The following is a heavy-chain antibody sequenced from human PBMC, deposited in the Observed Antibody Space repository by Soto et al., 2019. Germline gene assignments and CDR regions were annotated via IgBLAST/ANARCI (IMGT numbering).Heavy chain of an antibody. CDR2: INPNSGGT. Sequence: ASVKVSCKASGYTFTGYYMHWVRQAPGQGLEWMGWINPNSGGTNYAQKFQGRVTMTRDTSISTAYMELSRLRSDDTAVYYCAPGYCSGGSCSPLGYFDYWGQGTLVTV. J-gene: IGHJ4*02. CDR3: APGYCSGGSCSPLGYFDY. V-gene: IGHV1-2*02. D-gene: IGHD2-15*01. CDR1: GYTFTGYY.